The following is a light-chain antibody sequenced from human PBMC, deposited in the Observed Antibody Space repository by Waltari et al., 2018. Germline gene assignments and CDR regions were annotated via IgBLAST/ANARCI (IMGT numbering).Light chain of an antibody. CDR2: LAS. V-gene: IGKV4-1*01. J-gene: IGKJ1*01. CDR3: HQYCTIQT. Sequence: DIVLTQSPDSLAVSLGERATITCRSSQAILYSSNNKNCLAWYQQTSGQPPRVLLYLASTRESGVPDRFSGSGSGTDFTLTINSLQAEDAAVYFCHQYCTIQTFGQWTRVEIK. CDR1: QAILYSSNNKNC.